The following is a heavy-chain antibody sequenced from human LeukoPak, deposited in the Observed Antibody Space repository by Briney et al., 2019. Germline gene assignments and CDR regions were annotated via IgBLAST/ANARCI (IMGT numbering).Heavy chain of an antibody. D-gene: IGHD3-3*01. CDR3: ARTPLYTIFGVVQREYYMDV. J-gene: IGHJ6*03. Sequence: GASVKVSCKASGYTFTSYDINWVRQATGQGLEWMGWMNPNSGNTGYAQKFQGRVTNTRNTSISTAYRELSSLRSEDTAVYYCARTPLYTIFGVVQREYYMDVWGKGTTVTVSS. CDR1: GYTFTSYD. V-gene: IGHV1-8*03. CDR2: MNPNSGNT.